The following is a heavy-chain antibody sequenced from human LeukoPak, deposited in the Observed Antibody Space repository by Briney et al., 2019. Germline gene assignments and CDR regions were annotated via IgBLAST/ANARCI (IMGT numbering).Heavy chain of an antibody. V-gene: IGHV3-9*01. Sequence: GGSLRLSCAASGFTFDDYAMHWVRQAPGKGLEWVSGISWNSGSIGYADSVKGRFTISRDNAKNSLYLQMNSLRAEDTALYYCAKGAWSSTSPTHHWGQGTLVTVSS. J-gene: IGHJ5*02. CDR1: GFTFDDYA. CDR2: ISWNSGSI. CDR3: AKGAWSSTSPTHH. D-gene: IGHD2-2*01.